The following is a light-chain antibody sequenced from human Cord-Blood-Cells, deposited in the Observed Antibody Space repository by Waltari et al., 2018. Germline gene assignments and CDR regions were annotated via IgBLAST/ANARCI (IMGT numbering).Light chain of an antibody. V-gene: IGKV1-39*01. Sequence: DIQIPKSPSSLSASVEDRVTITCRASQSISSYLNWYQQKPGKAPKLLIYAASSLQSGVPSRFSGSGYGTDFTLTISSLQPEDFATYYCQQSYSNPLTFGGGTKVEIK. CDR3: QQSYSNPLT. CDR1: QSISSY. CDR2: AAS. J-gene: IGKJ4*01.